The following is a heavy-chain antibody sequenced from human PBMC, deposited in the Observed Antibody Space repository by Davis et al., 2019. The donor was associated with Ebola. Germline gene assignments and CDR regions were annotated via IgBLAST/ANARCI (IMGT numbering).Heavy chain of an antibody. Sequence: AASVKVSCKASGYTFTSYGISWVRQAPGQGLEWMGWISAYNGNTNYAQSFQGRIAMTIDTSTNTLYMELRSLRSDDTAMYYCVRSNSWYGDYWGRGTQVTVSS. CDR3: VRSNSWYGDY. D-gene: IGHD6-13*01. V-gene: IGHV1-18*01. J-gene: IGHJ4*02. CDR1: GYTFTSYG. CDR2: ISAYNGNT.